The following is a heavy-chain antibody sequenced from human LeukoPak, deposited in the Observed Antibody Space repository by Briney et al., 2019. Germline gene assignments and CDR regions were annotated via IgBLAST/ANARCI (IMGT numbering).Heavy chain of an antibody. CDR2: IYSGVST. J-gene: IGHJ3*02. D-gene: IGHD3-22*01. Sequence: GGSLRLSCAASGFTVSSNYMSWVRQAPGEGLEWVSVIYSGVSTYYADSVKGRFTISRDNSKNTLYLQMNSLRAEDTAVYYCARYRVQYYYDSSGYPDAFDIWGQGTMVTVSS. CDR1: GFTVSSNY. V-gene: IGHV3-66*01. CDR3: ARYRVQYYYDSSGYPDAFDI.